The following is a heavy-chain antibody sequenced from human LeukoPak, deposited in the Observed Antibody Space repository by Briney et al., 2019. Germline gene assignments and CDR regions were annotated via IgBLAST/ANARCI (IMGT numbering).Heavy chain of an antibody. J-gene: IGHJ4*02. V-gene: IGHV3-30*10. CDR1: GFTFSSYA. D-gene: IGHD5-18*01. Sequence: GGSLRLSCAASGFTFSSYAIHWVRQAPGKGLEWVAVISYDGSNKYYTDSVKGRFTISRDNFKNTLYLQINSLRAEDTAVYYCARDRSQRAYSYGPDGEWGQGTLVTVSS. CDR2: ISYDGSNK. CDR3: ARDRSQRAYSYGPDGE.